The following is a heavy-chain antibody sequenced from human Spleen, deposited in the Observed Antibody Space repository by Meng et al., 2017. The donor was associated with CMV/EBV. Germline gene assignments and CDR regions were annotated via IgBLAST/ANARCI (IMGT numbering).Heavy chain of an antibody. J-gene: IGHJ4*02. D-gene: IGHD2-8*01. CDR1: GLTFSNYW. CDR3: TREGPDAPGPDY. CDR2: IYNDGSTT. V-gene: IGHV3-74*01. Sequence: CAASGLTFSNYWMHWVRQAPGKGMVWVSSIYNDGSTTNYADSVKGRFTISRDNAKNTLYLHMNSLRAEDTAVYYCTREGPDAPGPDYWGQGTLVTVSS.